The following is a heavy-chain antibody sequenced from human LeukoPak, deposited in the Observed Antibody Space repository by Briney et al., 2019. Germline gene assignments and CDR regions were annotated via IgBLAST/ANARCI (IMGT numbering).Heavy chain of an antibody. CDR1: GFTFSNHW. CDR3: AASRWSGALDF. J-gene: IGHJ4*02. CDR2: CDRDGVRR. V-gene: IGHV3-74*01. D-gene: IGHD3-3*01. Sequence: GGSLRLSCAASGFTFSNHWMRWVRQAPGKGLDWISRCDRDGVRREYVNHGNGRFPYARDKAKNVVYLEMSKLKDEHTAVYYCAASRWSGALDFWGGGGLLTVSS.